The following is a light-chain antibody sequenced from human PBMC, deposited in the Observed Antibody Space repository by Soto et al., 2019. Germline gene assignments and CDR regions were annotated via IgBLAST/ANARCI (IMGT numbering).Light chain of an antibody. CDR1: QSLHSNF. J-gene: IGKJ3*01. Sequence: EIVLTQFPATLSLSPGEGAALSCSASQSLHSNFLVWYQQKPGQAPRLLISSASRRATGIPDRFSGSGSGTDFTLTISRLDPEDFAVYYCHQSGSSPLTFGPGTKV. CDR2: SAS. CDR3: HQSGSSPLT. V-gene: IGKV3-20*01.